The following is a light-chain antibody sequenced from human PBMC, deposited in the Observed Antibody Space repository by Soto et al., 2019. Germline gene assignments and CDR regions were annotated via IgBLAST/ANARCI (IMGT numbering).Light chain of an antibody. CDR2: EVS. Sequence: LTQPPSASGSPGQSVTISCTGTSSDVGGYNYVSWYQQHPGKAPKLMIYEVSKRPSGVPDRFSGSKSGNTASLTVSGLQAEDEADYYCSSYAGTNAFGTGTKVTVL. V-gene: IGLV2-8*01. CDR3: SSYAGTNA. CDR1: SSDVGGYNY. J-gene: IGLJ1*01.